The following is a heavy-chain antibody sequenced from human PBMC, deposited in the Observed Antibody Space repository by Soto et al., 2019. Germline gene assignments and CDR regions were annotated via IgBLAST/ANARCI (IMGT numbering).Heavy chain of an antibody. Sequence: PGGSLRLSCAAPGFTFSSYAMHWVRQAPGKGLEWVAVISYDGSNKYYADSVKGRFTISRDNSKNTLYLQMNSLRAEDTAVYYCARDLEYYYDSSGPNWGQGTLVTVSS. V-gene: IGHV3-30-3*01. CDR1: GFTFSSYA. J-gene: IGHJ4*02. CDR3: ARDLEYYYDSSGPN. CDR2: ISYDGSNK. D-gene: IGHD3-22*01.